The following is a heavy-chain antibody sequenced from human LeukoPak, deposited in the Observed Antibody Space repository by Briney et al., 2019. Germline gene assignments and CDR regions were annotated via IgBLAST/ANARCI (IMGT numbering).Heavy chain of an antibody. CDR2: IYYTGST. CDR1: GDSISSPSYY. V-gene: IGHV4-39*01. J-gene: IGHJ4*02. CDR3: ARHPDYYDSSGPGTDDY. D-gene: IGHD3-22*01. Sequence: PSETLSLTCTVSGDSISSPSYYWDWIRQPPGKGLEWIASIYYTGSTYYNPSLKSRVTMSVDTSKRQFSLKMNSVTAADTAVYYCARHPDYYDSSGPGTDDYWGQGTLVTVSS.